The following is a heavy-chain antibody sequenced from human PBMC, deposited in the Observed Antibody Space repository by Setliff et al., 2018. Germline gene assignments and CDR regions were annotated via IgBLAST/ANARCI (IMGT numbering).Heavy chain of an antibody. CDR1: GYTFSANA. J-gene: IGHJ6*03. V-gene: IGHV1-3*04. Sequence: ASVKVSCKASGYTFSANAIHWVRQAPGQRLEWMGFIYTDNGNTKYSKNFQDRVAITRDTSASTAYMQLSSLRSEDTAVYYCVREGVDSRSSTDYRYYMDVWGKGTTVTVSS. CDR3: VREGVDSRSSTDYRYYMDV. CDR2: IYTDNGNT. D-gene: IGHD3-22*01.